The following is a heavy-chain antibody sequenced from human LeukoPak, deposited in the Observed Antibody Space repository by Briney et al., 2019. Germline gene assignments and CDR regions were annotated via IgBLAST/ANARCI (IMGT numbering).Heavy chain of an antibody. D-gene: IGHD4-23*01. CDR1: GYTFTGYY. V-gene: IGHV1-2*02. CDR2: INPNSGGT. CDR3: ARDNSIHERGWWFDP. J-gene: IGHJ5*02. Sequence: ASVKVSCKASGYTFTGYYIHWVRQAPGQGLEWMGWINPNSGGTNYAQKFQGRVTMTRDTSISTAYMELSRLSSDDTAVYYCARDNSIHERGWWFDPWGQGTLVTVSS.